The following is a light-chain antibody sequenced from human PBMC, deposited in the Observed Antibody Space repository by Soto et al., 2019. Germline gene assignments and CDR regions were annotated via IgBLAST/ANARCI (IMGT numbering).Light chain of an antibody. CDR3: LSFDNSLSRSV. Sequence: QSVLTQPPSVSGAPGQRVTISCTGTTSNIGAPHAVHWYQQVPGTAPKLLVYDNNNRPSGVPDRFTCSKSGTSASLAITGLQAEDEADYFCLSFDNSLSRSVFGGGTKLTVL. CDR1: TSNIGAPHA. V-gene: IGLV1-40*01. CDR2: DNN. J-gene: IGLJ2*01.